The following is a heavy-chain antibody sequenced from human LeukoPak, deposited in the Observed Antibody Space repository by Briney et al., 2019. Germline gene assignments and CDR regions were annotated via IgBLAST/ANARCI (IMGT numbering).Heavy chain of an antibody. J-gene: IGHJ5*02. D-gene: IGHD1-1*01. CDR3: TTWRCQPTLNWFDP. V-gene: IGHV3-49*03. CDR1: GFTFGDYA. Sequence: PGGSLRLSCTASGFTFGDYAMSWFRQAPGKGLEWVGFIRSKAYGGTTEYAASVKGRFTISRDDSKSIAYLQMNSLKTEDTAVYYCTTWRCQPTLNWFDPWGQGTLVTVSS. CDR2: IRSKAYGGTT.